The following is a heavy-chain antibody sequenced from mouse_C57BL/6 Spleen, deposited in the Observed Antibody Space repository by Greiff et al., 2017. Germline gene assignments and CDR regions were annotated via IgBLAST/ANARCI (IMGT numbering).Heavy chain of an antibody. V-gene: IGHV7-3*01. CDR1: GFTFTDYY. CDR3: ARLPYFAV. J-gene: IGHJ1*03. CDR2: IRNKANGYTT. Sequence: EVKLMESGGGLVQPGGSLSLSCAASGFTFTDYYMSWVRQPPGQALEWLGFIRNKANGYTTEYSASVKGRFTISSSNSQSILSLKMNALRAEESATYYCARLPYFAVWGTGTTVTVSA.